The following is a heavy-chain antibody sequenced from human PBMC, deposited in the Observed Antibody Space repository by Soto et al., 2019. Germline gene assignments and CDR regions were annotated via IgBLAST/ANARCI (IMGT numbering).Heavy chain of an antibody. J-gene: IGHJ4*02. CDR1: GGTFSSYA. D-gene: IGHD5-18*01. CDR2: SIPILGTA. CDR3: ARNGGYSYHKGPFDY. Sequence: QVQLVQSGAEVKKPGSSVKVSCKASGGTFSSYAISWVRQAPGQGLEWMGGSIPILGTANYAQKFQGRVTITADESTSTAYMQLRSLRSEDTAVYYCARNGGYSYHKGPFDYWGQGTLVTVSS. V-gene: IGHV1-69*01.